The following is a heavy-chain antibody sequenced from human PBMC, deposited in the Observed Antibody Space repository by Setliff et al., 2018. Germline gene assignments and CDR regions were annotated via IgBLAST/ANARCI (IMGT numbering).Heavy chain of an antibody. CDR1: GYSISSGYY. D-gene: IGHD3-10*01. Sequence: SETLSLTCTVSGYSISSGYYWGWIRQPPGKGLEWIGSIYHSGSTYYNPSLKSRVTISVDTSKNQFSLKLSSVTAADTAVYYCARDGHLLATGAVYSYWGQGTLVTVSS. J-gene: IGHJ4*02. CDR2: IYHSGST. V-gene: IGHV4-38-2*02. CDR3: ARDGHLLATGAVYSY.